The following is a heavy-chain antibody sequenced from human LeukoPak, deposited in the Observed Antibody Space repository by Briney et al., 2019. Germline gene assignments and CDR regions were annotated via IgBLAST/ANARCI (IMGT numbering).Heavy chain of an antibody. Sequence: GSLRLSCAASGFTFSSYSMSWVRQPPGKGLEWIGEIYHSGSTNYNPSLKSRVTMSVDKSKNQFSLRLTSVTAADTAVYYCARTIGISGSYFLDYWGQGTLVTVSS. CDR3: ARTIGISGSYFLDY. J-gene: IGHJ4*02. V-gene: IGHV4-4*02. CDR2: IYHSGST. D-gene: IGHD1-26*01. CDR1: GFTFSSYSM.